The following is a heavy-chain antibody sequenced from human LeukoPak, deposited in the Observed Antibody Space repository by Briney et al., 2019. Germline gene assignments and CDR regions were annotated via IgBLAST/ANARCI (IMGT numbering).Heavy chain of an antibody. CDR1: GGSISSYY. Sequence: SETLSLTCTVSGGSISSYYWSWIRQPPGKGLEWIGYIYYSGSTNYNPSPKSRVTISVDTSKNQFSLKLSSVTAADTAVYYCARRGYYDSSGYYFDYWGQGTLVTVSS. J-gene: IGHJ4*02. V-gene: IGHV4-59*01. CDR3: ARRGYYDSSGYYFDY. D-gene: IGHD3-22*01. CDR2: IYYSGST.